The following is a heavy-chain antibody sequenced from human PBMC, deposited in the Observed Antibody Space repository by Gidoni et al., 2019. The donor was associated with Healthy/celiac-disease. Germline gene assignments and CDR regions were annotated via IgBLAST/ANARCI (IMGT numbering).Heavy chain of an antibody. CDR3: ARDPSLARQLVVVAATPLGCMDV. D-gene: IGHD2-15*01. CDR1: GGTFSSYA. V-gene: IGHV1-69*01. Sequence: QVQLVQSGAEGKKPGSSVKVSCKASGGTFSSYAISWVRQATGQGLEWMGGIIPLFGTANYAQKFQGRVTITAAASTCTAYMELSSLRSEDTAVYYCARDPSLARQLVVVAATPLGCMDVWGQGTTVTVSS. J-gene: IGHJ6*02. CDR2: IIPLFGTA.